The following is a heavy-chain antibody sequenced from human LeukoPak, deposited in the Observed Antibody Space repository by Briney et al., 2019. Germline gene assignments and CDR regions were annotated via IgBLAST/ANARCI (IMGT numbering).Heavy chain of an antibody. Sequence: SETLSLTCTVSGGSISSYYWSWIRQPPGKGLEWIGYIYYSGSTNYNPSLKSRVTISVDRSKNQFSLKLSSVTAADTAVYYCARGATTVVTPLDYWGQGTLVTVSS. CDR2: IYYSGST. CDR3: ARGATTVVTPLDY. J-gene: IGHJ4*02. V-gene: IGHV4-59*12. D-gene: IGHD4-23*01. CDR1: GGSISSYY.